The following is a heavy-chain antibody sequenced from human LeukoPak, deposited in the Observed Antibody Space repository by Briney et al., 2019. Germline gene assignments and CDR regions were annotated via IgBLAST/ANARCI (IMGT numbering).Heavy chain of an antibody. CDR1: RFTLTTHG. J-gene: IGHJ4*02. V-gene: IGHV3-33*01. CDR2: IWFDGSQT. CDR3: ARDPESSFDY. Sequence: PGRSLRLSCAASRFTLTTHGMHWVRQAPGKGLEWVAVIWFDGSQTYYADSVKGRFTISRDTSKNTLYLQMSSLRAEDTAVYYCARDPESSFDYWGQGTLVTVS. D-gene: IGHD1-14*01.